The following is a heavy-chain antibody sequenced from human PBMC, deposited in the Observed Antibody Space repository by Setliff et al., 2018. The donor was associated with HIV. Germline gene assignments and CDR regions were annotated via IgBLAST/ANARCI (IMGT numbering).Heavy chain of an antibody. J-gene: IGHJ4*02. CDR2: MNPNSGNT. V-gene: IGHV1-8*02. Sequence: ASVKVSCKPSGYTFTNYDINWVRQAAGQGLEWMGWMNPNSGNTGYAQKLQGRVTMTTDTSTNTAYMELRSLRSDDTAVYYCAREGGSTVAHSPLDYWGQGSPVTVSS. CDR3: AREGGSTVAHSPLDY. CDR1: GYTFTNYD. D-gene: IGHD4-17*01.